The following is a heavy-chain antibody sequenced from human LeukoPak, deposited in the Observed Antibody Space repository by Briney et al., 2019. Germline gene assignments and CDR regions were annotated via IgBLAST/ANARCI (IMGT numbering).Heavy chain of an antibody. CDR1: GYTFTNYW. Sequence: PGESLKISCKGSGYTFTNYWIGWVRQMPGKGLEWMGIISPADSDTRYSPSFQGQVTISADKSITTAYLQWSSLKASDTAMYYCVRNNDYTLDLWGQGTLVTVSS. CDR3: VRNNDYTLDL. V-gene: IGHV5-51*01. D-gene: IGHD4-11*01. J-gene: IGHJ5*02. CDR2: ISPADSDT.